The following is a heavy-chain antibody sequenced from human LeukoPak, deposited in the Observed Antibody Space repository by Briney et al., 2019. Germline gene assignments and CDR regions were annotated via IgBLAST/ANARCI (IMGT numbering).Heavy chain of an antibody. CDR1: GFTFSSYA. D-gene: IGHD3-22*01. CDR3: ARDSYDSSGYYPFIGY. V-gene: IGHV3-30-3*01. J-gene: IGHJ4*02. CDR2: ISYDGSNK. Sequence: GGSLRLSCAASGFTFSSYAMHWVRQAPGKGLEWVAVISYDGSNKYYADSVKGRFTISRDNSKNTLYLQMNSLRAEDTAVYYCARDSYDSSGYYPFIGYWGXGTLVTVSS.